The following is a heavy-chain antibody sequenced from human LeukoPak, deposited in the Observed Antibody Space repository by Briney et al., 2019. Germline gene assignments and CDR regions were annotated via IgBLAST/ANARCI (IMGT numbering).Heavy chain of an antibody. J-gene: IGHJ6*02. Sequence: GGSLRLSCAASGFTFSSYWMSWVRQAPGKGLEGVANIKQDGSEKYYVDSVKGRFTISRDNAKNSLYLQMNSLRAEDTAVYYCARVGDYYYDSSGYYDYYYGMDVWGQGTTVTVSS. V-gene: IGHV3-7*01. CDR3: ARVGDYYYDSSGYYDYYYGMDV. CDR2: IKQDGSEK. D-gene: IGHD3-22*01. CDR1: GFTFSSYW.